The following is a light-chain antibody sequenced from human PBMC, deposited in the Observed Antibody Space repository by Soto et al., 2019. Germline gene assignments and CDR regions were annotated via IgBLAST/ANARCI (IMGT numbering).Light chain of an antibody. CDR2: GAS. V-gene: IGKV1-9*01. Sequence: IQLTQSPPSLSASVGDRVTITCRARQGISSYLAWYQQKPGQAPKLLIYGASTLQSGVPSRFSGSGYGTDFTLTIGSLHPEDLATYYCQQLDTYPRTFGQGTKVEIK. CDR1: QGISSY. CDR3: QQLDTYPRT. J-gene: IGKJ1*01.